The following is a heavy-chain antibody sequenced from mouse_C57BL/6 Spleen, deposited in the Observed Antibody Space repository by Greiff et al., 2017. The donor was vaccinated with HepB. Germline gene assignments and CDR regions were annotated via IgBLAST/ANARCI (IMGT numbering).Heavy chain of an antibody. CDR2: INPYNGDT. CDR3: ARGHAAY. V-gene: IGHV1-20*01. Sequence: VQLKESGPELVKPGDSVKISCKASGYSFTGYFMNWVMQSHGKSLEWIGRINPYNGDTFYNQKFKGKATLTVDKSSSTAHMELRSLTSEDSAVYYCARGHAAYWGQGTLVTVSA. J-gene: IGHJ3*01. CDR1: GYSFTGYF.